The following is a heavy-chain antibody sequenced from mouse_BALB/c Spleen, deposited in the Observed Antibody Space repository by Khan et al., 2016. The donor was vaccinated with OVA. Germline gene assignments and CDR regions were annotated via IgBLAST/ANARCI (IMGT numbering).Heavy chain of an antibody. CDR3: ARSGYGSFAY. CDR2: IYPYNGGT. V-gene: IGHV1S29*02. Sequence: EVQLQESGPELVKPGASVKISCKAAGYTFTDYNMDWVKQSHGKSLEWIGYIYPYNGGTGYNQKFKSKATLTVDNSSSPAYMELRSLTSEDSAVYYCARSGYGSFAYWGQGTLVTVSA. J-gene: IGHJ3*01. CDR1: GYTFTDYN. D-gene: IGHD1-2*01.